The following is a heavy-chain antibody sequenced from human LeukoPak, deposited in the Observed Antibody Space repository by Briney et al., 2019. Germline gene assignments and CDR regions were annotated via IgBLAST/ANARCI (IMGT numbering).Heavy chain of an antibody. CDR1: GYSFTSYW. V-gene: IGHV5-51*01. CDR3: AREYSSSWYGYFDL. Sequence: GESLKVSCKGSGYSFTSYWIGWVRQMPGKGLEWMGIIYPGDSDTRYSPSFQGQVTISADTSISTAYLQWSSLKASDTAMYYCAREYSSSWYGYFDLWGRGTLVTVSS. CDR2: IYPGDSDT. J-gene: IGHJ2*01. D-gene: IGHD6-13*01.